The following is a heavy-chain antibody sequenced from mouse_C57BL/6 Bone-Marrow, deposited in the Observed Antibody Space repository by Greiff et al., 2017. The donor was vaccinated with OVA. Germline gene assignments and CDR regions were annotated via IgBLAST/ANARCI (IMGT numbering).Heavy chain of an antibody. CDR1: GFTFSSYG. Sequence: VQLKESGGDLVKPGGSLKLSCAASGFTFSSYGMSWVRQTLDKRLEWVATISSGGSYTYSPDSVKGRFTISRDNAKNTLYLQMSSLKSEDTAMYYCARHGDYGSFVEYWGQGTTLIVSS. CDR3: ARHGDYGSFVEY. D-gene: IGHD1-1*01. J-gene: IGHJ2*01. V-gene: IGHV5-6*01. CDR2: ISSGGSYT.